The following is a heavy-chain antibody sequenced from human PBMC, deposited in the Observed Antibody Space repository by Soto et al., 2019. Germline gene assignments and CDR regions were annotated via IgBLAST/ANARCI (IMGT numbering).Heavy chain of an antibody. Sequence: GSLRLSCAASGFTFSDYPMHWVRQAPGKGLEWVAVISYDGRVKYYVDSAKGRFTISRDDSKNTLYLQMNSLRVDDTAVYYCARDFIVGAPDYFDYWGQGTLVTVSS. D-gene: IGHD1-26*01. CDR2: ISYDGRVK. V-gene: IGHV3-30*04. J-gene: IGHJ4*02. CDR3: ARDFIVGAPDYFDY. CDR1: GFTFSDYP.